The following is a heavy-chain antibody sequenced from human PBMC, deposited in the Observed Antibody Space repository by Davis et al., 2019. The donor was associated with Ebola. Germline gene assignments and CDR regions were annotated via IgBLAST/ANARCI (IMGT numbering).Heavy chain of an antibody. D-gene: IGHD4-11*01. CDR3: AREAYSNYHGMDV. CDR1: GGSISSSSYY. V-gene: IGHV4-39*02. Sequence: SETLSLTCTVSGGSISSSSYYWGWIRQPPGKGLEWIGSIYYSGSTYYNPSLKSRVTISVDTSKNQFSLKLSSVTAADTAVYYCAREAYSNYHGMDVWGQGTTVTVSS. J-gene: IGHJ6*02. CDR2: IYYSGST.